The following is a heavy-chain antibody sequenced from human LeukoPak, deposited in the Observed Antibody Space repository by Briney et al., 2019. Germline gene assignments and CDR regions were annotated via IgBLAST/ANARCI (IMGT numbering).Heavy chain of an antibody. V-gene: IGHV4-59*01. Sequence: PSETLSLTCTVSGGSIRSYYWSWIRQPPGKGLEWIGYIYYSGSTNYNPSLKSRVTMSVDTSKNQFSLKLSSVTPADTAVYYCARYQTPIAAAGSRYAFDIWGQGTMVTVSS. CDR2: IYYSGST. J-gene: IGHJ3*02. D-gene: IGHD6-13*01. CDR1: GGSIRSYY. CDR3: ARYQTPIAAAGSRYAFDI.